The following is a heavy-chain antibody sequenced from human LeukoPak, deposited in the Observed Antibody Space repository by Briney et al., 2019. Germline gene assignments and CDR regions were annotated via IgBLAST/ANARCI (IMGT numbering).Heavy chain of an antibody. CDR2: IKQDGSEK. CDR1: GFTFSSYW. CDR3: ARLMAVRGGHYYYFIDV. J-gene: IGHJ6*03. V-gene: IGHV3-7*01. D-gene: IGHD3-10*01. Sequence: PGGSLRLSCAASGFTFSSYWMSWVRQAPGKGLEWVANIKQDGSEKYYVDSVKGRFTISRDNAKNSLYLQMNSLRAEDTAVYYCARLMAVRGGHYYYFIDVWGKGTTVTVSS.